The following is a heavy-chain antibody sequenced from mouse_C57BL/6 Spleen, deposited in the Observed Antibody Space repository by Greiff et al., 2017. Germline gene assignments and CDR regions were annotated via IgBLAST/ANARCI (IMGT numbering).Heavy chain of an antibody. V-gene: IGHV1-59*01. CDR3: AREGGLWGAMDY. D-gene: IGHD3-3*01. J-gene: IGHJ4*01. CDR1: GYTFTSYW. CDR2: IDPSDSYT. Sequence: QVQLQQPGAELVRPGTSVKLSCKASGYTFTSYWMHWVKQRPGQGLEWIGVIDPSDSYTNYNQKFKGKATLTVDTSSSTAYMQLSSLTSEDSAVYYCAREGGLWGAMDYWGQGTSVTVSS.